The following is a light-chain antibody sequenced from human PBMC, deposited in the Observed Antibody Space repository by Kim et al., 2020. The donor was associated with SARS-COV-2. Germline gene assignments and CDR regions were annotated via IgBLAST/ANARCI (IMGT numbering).Light chain of an antibody. CDR3: MQSIQLPLT. CDR1: QGLLHSDGKTY. V-gene: IGKV2D-29*02. Sequence: PASISFKSSQGLLHSDGKTYLYWYLQKPGQSPPLLIYEVSNRVSGVPDRFSGSGSGTDFTLKISRVEAEDVGVYYCMQSIQLPLTFGGGTKVDIK. J-gene: IGKJ4*01. CDR2: EVS.